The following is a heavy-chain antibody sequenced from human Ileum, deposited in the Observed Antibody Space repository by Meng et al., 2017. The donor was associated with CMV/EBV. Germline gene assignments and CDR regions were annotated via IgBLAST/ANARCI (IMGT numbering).Heavy chain of an antibody. CDR3: ATASGHMGY. CDR2: ISRSSSYK. CDR1: GFTFSSYS. D-gene: IGHD5-12*01. Sequence: GESLKISCAASGFTFSSYSMNWVRQAPGKGLEWVSTISRSSSYKYYADSVKGRFTLSRDNAKNSLCLQMNSLRGEDMAVYYCATASGHMGYWGQGTLVTVSS. J-gene: IGHJ4*02. V-gene: IGHV3-21*01.